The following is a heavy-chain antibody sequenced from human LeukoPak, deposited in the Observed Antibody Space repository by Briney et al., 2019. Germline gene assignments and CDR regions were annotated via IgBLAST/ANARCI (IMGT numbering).Heavy chain of an antibody. D-gene: IGHD1-14*01. V-gene: IGHV3-48*04. CDR2: ITSGSDTI. Sequence: GGSLRLSCAASGFSFSTYNMNWVRQAPGEGREWVSFITSGSDTINYADSVKGRFTATSDNARNTPYLQMNNLRAEDTAVDYCANSPGGEPTLFDYWGQGTLVTVSS. CDR3: ANSPGGEPTLFDY. J-gene: IGHJ4*02. CDR1: GFSFSTYN.